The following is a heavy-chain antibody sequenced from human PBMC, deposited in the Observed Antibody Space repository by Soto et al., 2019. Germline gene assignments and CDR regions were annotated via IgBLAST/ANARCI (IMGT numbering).Heavy chain of an antibody. CDR1: GGSISRYY. CDR2: IYYSGST. J-gene: IGHJ6*03. V-gene: IGHV4-59*01. D-gene: IGHD6-13*01. CDR3: ARGIAAAGMSNSYAPTPDYYYFFMDV. Sequence: SENLSLTCSHCGGSISRYYWSWMRKPPGKALAWMWYIYYSGSTNYHPSLKSRVTISVDTSKNQFSLKLSSVTAADTAVYYCARGIAAAGMSNSYAPTPDYYYFFMDVWGKGTTVT.